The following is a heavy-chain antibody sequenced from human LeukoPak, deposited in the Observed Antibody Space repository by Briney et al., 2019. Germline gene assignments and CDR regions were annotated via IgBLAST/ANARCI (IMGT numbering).Heavy chain of an antibody. J-gene: IGHJ4*02. CDR2: ISSSSSYI. CDR3: ARVGYGSGTSIDY. V-gene: IGHV3-21*01. Sequence: PGGSLRLSCAASGFTFSSYSMNWVRQAPGKGLEWVSSISSSSSYIYYAHSVKGRFTISRDNAKNSLYLQMSSLRAEDTAVYYCARVGYGSGTSIDYWGQGTLVTVSS. D-gene: IGHD3-10*01. CDR1: GFTFSSYS.